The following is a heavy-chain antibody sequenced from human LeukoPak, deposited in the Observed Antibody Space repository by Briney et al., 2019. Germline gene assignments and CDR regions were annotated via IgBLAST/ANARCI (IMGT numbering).Heavy chain of an antibody. D-gene: IGHD2-2*01. Sequence: ASVKVSCKASGGTFSSYAISWVRQAPGQGLEWMGGIIPIFGTANYAQKFQGRVTITADESTSTAYMELSSLRSEDTAMYYCARDRCSSTSCYNWFDPWGQGTLVTVSS. CDR1: GGTFSSYA. V-gene: IGHV1-69*13. CDR3: ARDRCSSTSCYNWFDP. CDR2: IIPIFGTA. J-gene: IGHJ5*02.